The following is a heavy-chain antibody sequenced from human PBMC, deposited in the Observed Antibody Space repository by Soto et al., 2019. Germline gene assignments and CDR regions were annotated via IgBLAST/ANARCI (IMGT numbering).Heavy chain of an antibody. CDR2: IYYSGST. V-gene: IGHV4-31*03. Sequence: QVQLQESGPGLMKPSQTLSLTCTVSGGTISGPYYWSWIRQHPGKGLEWIGYIYYSGSTYYNPSLKSRVTMSVDTSKGQCALKLSSVTGADTAVYYCARGGRYSGSASYYFSYWGQGTLVTVSS. CDR1: GGTISGPYY. D-gene: IGHD5-12*01. CDR3: ARGGRYSGSASYYFSY. J-gene: IGHJ4*02.